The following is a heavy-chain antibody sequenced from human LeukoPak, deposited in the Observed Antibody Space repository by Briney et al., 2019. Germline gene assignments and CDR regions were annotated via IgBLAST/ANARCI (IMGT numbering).Heavy chain of an antibody. Sequence: GGSLRLSCAASGFTFNNYDMNWVRQAPGKGLEWVSSISNSGGRTYYADSVKGRFTISRDNSKNTLYLQMNSLGPEDTAVYYCAKLSVVGTDSWGQGTLVTVSS. V-gene: IGHV3-23*01. D-gene: IGHD6-19*01. CDR2: ISNSGGRT. CDR1: GFTFNNYD. CDR3: AKLSVVGTDS. J-gene: IGHJ4*02.